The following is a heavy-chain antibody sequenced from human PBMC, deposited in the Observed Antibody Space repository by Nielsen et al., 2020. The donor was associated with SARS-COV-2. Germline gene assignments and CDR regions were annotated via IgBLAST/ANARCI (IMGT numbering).Heavy chain of an antibody. Sequence: ASVKVSCKASGYTFTSYGISWVRQAPGQGLEWMGWISAYNGNTNYAQKLQGRVTMTTDTSTSTAYMELRSLRSDDTAVYYCAADCSGGACYFDNWFDPWGQGTLVTVSS. CDR1: GYTFTSYG. J-gene: IGHJ5*02. D-gene: IGHD2-21*02. CDR2: ISAYNGNT. V-gene: IGHV1-18*01. CDR3: AADCSGGACYFDNWFDP.